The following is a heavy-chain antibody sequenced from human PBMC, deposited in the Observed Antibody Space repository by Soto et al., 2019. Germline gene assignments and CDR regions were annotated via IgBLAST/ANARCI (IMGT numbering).Heavy chain of an antibody. V-gene: IGHV1-69*01. D-gene: IGHD1-26*01. CDR3: ASRERVDAFDI. CDR2: IIPILGSA. CDR1: GGTFSSYA. J-gene: IGHJ3*02. Sequence: QVHLVQSGAEVKKPRSSVKVSCKASGGTFSSYAISWVRQAPGQGLEWMGGIIPILGSANYAQKFQDRVTITADESTTTTYMELSSLRSEDAAVYYCASRERVDAFDIWGQGTMVTVSS.